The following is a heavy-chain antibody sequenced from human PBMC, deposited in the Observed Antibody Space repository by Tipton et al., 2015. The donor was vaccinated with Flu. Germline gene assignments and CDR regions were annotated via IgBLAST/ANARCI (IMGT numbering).Heavy chain of an antibody. V-gene: IGHV1-46*01. CDR1: GYTFTSYY. D-gene: IGHD3-10*01. CDR2: INPRGGST. Sequence: QVQLVQSGAEVKKPGASVKVSCKASGYTFTSYYTHWVRQAPGQGLEWMGIINPRGGSTTYAPRFQGRVTMTRDTSTSTVYMELSSLRSEDTAVYYCAREELLSGIAVLDYWGQGTLVTVSS. CDR3: AREELLSGIAVLDY. J-gene: IGHJ4*02.